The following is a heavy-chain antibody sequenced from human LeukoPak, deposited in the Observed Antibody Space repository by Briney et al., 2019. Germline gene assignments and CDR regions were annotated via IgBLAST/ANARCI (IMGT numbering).Heavy chain of an antibody. CDR2: IKRDGSVI. Sequence: GGSLGLSCAASGFIFSKYWMTWVRQAPGEGLEWVANIKRDGSVIHYVVSVKGRFTISRDNAKNSLYLQMDSLRAEDTAVYYCARDFNPSCGDNCYIDAFAIWGQGTMVTVSS. CDR3: ARDFNPSCGDNCYIDAFAI. D-gene: IGHD2-21*01. CDR1: GFIFSKYW. V-gene: IGHV3-7*01. J-gene: IGHJ3*02.